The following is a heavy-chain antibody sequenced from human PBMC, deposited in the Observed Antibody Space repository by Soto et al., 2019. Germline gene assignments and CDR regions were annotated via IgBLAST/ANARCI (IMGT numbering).Heavy chain of an antibody. Sequence: QVQLVQSGAELKKPGASVNISCTASGFTFSDNLINWVRQAPGQGLEWMGWLNPDTGNTKYSETFQGRVTISRHSSASIAYLELSNMELEDTALDFYPSERLSVRPRTNDAFDGWGHGTMMTVS. J-gene: IGHJ3*01. V-gene: IGHV1-3*01. CDR3: PSERLSVRPRTNDAFDG. D-gene: IGHD6-25*01. CDR2: LNPDTGNT. CDR1: GFTFSDNL.